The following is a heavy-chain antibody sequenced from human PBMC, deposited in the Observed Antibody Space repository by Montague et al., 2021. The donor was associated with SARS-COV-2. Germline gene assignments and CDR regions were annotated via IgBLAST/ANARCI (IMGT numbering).Heavy chain of an antibody. J-gene: IGHJ3*02. V-gene: IGHV4-39*01. D-gene: IGHD3-3*01. CDR3: ARRPGASYYVFWSGGFDI. Sequence: SETLSLTCTVSGGSVNSGSYSWDWIRQPPGKGLEWIGSIHYSGSTSYNPSLKSRVTISIDTSMNHFSLRVNSVTAADSAVYFCARRPGASYYVFWSGGFDIWGQGTMVTVS. CDR2: IHYSGST. CDR1: GGSVNSGSYS.